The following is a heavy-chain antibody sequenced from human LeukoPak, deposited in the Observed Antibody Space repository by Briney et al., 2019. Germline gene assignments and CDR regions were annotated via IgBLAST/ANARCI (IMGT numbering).Heavy chain of an antibody. Sequence: GASVTVSCTASGYTFSSYGISWVRQAPGQGLEWVGWISPYNGNTEYGQKVQGRVTMTTDRPTTTASMELRSLRSDDTAMYYCARVRPPNIVDSVMDYKYYHDMDVWGQGTTVTVSS. D-gene: IGHD5-18*01. CDR2: ISPYNGNT. J-gene: IGHJ6*02. V-gene: IGHV1-18*01. CDR1: GYTFSSYG. CDR3: ARVRPPNIVDSVMDYKYYHDMDV.